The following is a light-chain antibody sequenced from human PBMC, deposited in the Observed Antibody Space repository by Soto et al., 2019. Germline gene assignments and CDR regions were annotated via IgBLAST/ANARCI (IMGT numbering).Light chain of an antibody. CDR2: DGS. CDR1: QDITNY. V-gene: IGKV1-33*01. CDR3: QQFDSLPIT. J-gene: IGKJ5*01. Sequence: DIQMTQSPSSLSASVAERVTITCQASQDITNYLNWYQQKPGKAPRLLVYDGSNLDTGVPSRFSGSASGTHFSFTISSLHPEDIATYYCQQFDSLPITFGQGTRLEI.